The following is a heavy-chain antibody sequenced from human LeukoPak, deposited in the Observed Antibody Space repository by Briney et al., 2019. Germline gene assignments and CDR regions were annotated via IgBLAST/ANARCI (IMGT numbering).Heavy chain of an antibody. J-gene: IGHJ5*02. CDR3: ARGNWNLNGGGNWFDP. D-gene: IGHD1-1*01. CDR2: MNPNSGNT. V-gene: IGHV1-8*01. Sequence: ASVKVSCKASGYTFTSYDINWVRQATGQGLEWMGWMNPNSGNTGYAQKFQGRVTMTRNTSISTAYMELSSLRSEDTAVYYCARGNWNLNGGGNWFDPWGQGTLVTVSS. CDR1: GYTFTSYD.